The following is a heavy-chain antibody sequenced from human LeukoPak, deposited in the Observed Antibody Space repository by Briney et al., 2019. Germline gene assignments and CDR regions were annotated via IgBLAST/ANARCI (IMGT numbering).Heavy chain of an antibody. CDR1: GGSISSPPYD. CDR3: ARHLSQGDGNKRGFDN. J-gene: IGHJ4*02. V-gene: IGHV4-39*01. CDR2: ISSSANT. Sequence: SETLSLTCTVSGGSISSPPYDWGWIPQPPGKGLEYIGSISSSANTYYNASLQSRVTISVDASKNQFSLKLGSVTAADTAVYFCARHLSQGDGNKRGFDNWGQGTLVTVSS. D-gene: IGHD5-24*01.